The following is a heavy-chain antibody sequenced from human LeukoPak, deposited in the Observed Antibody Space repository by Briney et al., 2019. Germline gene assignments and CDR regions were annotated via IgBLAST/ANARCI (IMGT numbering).Heavy chain of an antibody. D-gene: IGHD3-3*01. Sequence: SETLSLTCTVSGGSISSYYWSWIRQPPGKGLEWIGEINHSGSTNYNPSLKSRVTISVDTSKNQFSLKLSSVTAADTAVYYCARLYDFWSGSSFDYWGQGTLVTVSS. V-gene: IGHV4-34*01. CDR1: GGSISSYY. J-gene: IGHJ4*02. CDR3: ARLYDFWSGSSFDY. CDR2: INHSGST.